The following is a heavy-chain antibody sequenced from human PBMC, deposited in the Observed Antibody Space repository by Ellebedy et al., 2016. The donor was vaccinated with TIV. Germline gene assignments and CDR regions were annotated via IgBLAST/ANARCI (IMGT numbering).Heavy chain of an antibody. D-gene: IGHD5-18*01. Sequence: AASVKVSCKASGYTFTSYYMHWVRQAPGQGLEWMGIINPSGGSTSYAQKLQGRVTMTTDTSTSTAYMELRSLRSDDTAVYYCARAWIQLWLNDQGDWFDPWGQGTLVTVSS. CDR1: GYTFTSYY. V-gene: IGHV1-46*04. J-gene: IGHJ5*02. CDR2: INPSGGST. CDR3: ARAWIQLWLNDQGDWFDP.